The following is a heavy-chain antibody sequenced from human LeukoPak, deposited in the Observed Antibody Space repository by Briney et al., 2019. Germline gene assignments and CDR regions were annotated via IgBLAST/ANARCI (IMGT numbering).Heavy chain of an antibody. CDR3: ARDRTMVRGVIIFDP. D-gene: IGHD3-10*01. Sequence: GGSLGLSCAASGFTFSSYGMHWVRQAPGKGLEWVAVIWYDGSNKYYADSVKGRFTISRDNSKNTLYLQMNSLRAEDTAVYYCARDRTMVRGVIIFDPWGQGTLVTVSS. V-gene: IGHV3-33*01. CDR2: IWYDGSNK. CDR1: GFTFSSYG. J-gene: IGHJ5*02.